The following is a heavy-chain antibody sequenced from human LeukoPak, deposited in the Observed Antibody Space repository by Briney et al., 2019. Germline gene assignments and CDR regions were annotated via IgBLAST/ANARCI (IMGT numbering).Heavy chain of an antibody. CDR2: INHSGST. V-gene: IGHV4-34*01. Sequence: SETLSLTCAVYGGSFSGFYWSWIRQPPGKELEWIGEINHSGSTNYNPSLKSRVTISVDTSKNQFSLKLSSVTAADTAVYYCARERDFDGYSSSWYLSLPEPYNWFDPWGQGTLVTVSS. CDR3: ARERDFDGYSSSWYLSLPEPYNWFDP. D-gene: IGHD6-13*01. CDR1: GGSFSGFY. J-gene: IGHJ5*02.